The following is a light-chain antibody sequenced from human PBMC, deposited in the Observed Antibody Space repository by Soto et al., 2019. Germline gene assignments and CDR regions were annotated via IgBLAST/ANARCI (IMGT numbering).Light chain of an antibody. V-gene: IGLV1-40*01. CDR1: SSNIGAGYD. Sequence: QAGLTQPPLVSGAPGQRVTISCTGSSSNIGAGYDVHWYQQLPGTAPKLLIYGNSNRPSGVPDRFSGSKSGTSASLAITGLQAEDEADYYCQSYDSSLSGSYVFGTGTKVTVL. J-gene: IGLJ1*01. CDR2: GNS. CDR3: QSYDSSLSGSYV.